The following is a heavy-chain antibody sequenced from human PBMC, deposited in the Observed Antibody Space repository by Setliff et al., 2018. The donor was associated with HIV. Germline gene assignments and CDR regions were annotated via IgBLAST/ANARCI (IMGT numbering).Heavy chain of an antibody. CDR1: GFTFSDYY. CDR3: ARNGRNDSGSWARKVAIDF. CDR2: ISGSSTHT. J-gene: IGHJ3*01. Sequence: GGSLRLSCVASGFTFSDYYMSWIRQAPGKGLESISYISGSSTHTYYADSVKGRFTISRDNAKNSLYLHMDSLRAEDTAVYFCARNGRNDSGSWARKVAIDFWGRGTMVTVS. D-gene: IGHD3-22*01. V-gene: IGHV3-11*03.